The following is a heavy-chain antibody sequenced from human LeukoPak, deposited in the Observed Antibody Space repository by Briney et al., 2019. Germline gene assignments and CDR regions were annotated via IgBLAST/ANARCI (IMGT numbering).Heavy chain of an antibody. CDR3: ARGQVRGPIDY. Sequence: GGSLRLSCAASGFTFSSYSMNWVRQAPGKGLEWVSSISSSSSYIYYADSVKGRFTISRENAKNSLYLQMNSLRAGDTAVYYCARGQVRGPIDYWGQGTLVTVSS. CDR2: ISSSSSYI. CDR1: GFTFSSYS. D-gene: IGHD3-10*01. J-gene: IGHJ4*02. V-gene: IGHV3-21*01.